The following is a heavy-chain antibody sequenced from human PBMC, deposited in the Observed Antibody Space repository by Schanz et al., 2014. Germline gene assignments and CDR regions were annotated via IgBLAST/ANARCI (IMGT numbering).Heavy chain of an antibody. V-gene: IGHV1-69*02. J-gene: IGHJ6*03. D-gene: IGHD2-2*02. CDR2: IIPILGIA. CDR3: ASTECSSTSCYTGYYYMDV. Sequence: QVQLVQSGGEMKKPGASVKVSCKASGYTTFTDYYIHWVRQAPGQGLEWMGRIIPILGIANYAQNFQGRVTITADKSTSTAYMELTSLRSEDTAVYYCASTECSSTSCYTGYYYMDVWGKGTTVTVSS. CDR1: GYTTFTDYY.